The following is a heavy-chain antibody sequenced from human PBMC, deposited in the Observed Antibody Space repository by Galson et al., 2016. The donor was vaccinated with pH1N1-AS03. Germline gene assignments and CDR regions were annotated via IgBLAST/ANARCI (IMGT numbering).Heavy chain of an antibody. CDR2: FDLEEDEI. V-gene: IGHV1-24*01. Sequence: SVKVSCKVSGYSLSDLSIHWVRQAPGRGLEWMGGFDLEEDEILYAQKFQGRVTMTEDTSTNTDYMEGSRLRSEDTAIHYCAKYIASDEAFDIWGQGTMVTVSS. CDR3: AKYIASDEAFDI. CDR1: GYSLSDLS. J-gene: IGHJ3*02. D-gene: IGHD2-21*01.